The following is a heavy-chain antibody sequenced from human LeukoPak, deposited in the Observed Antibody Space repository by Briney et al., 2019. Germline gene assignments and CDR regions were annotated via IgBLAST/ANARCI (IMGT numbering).Heavy chain of an antibody. J-gene: IGHJ4*02. D-gene: IGHD1-26*01. V-gene: IGHV4-34*01. CDR3: ASLVGAT. CDR1: GGSFSGYY. CDR2: INHSRST. Sequence: PSETLSLTCAVYGGSFSGYYWSWIRQPPGKGLEWIGEINHSRSTNYNPSLKSRVTISVDTSKNQFSLKLSSVTAADTAVYYCASLVGATWGQGTLVTVSS.